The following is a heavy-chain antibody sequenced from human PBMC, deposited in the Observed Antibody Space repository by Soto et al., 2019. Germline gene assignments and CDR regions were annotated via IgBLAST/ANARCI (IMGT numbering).Heavy chain of an antibody. J-gene: IGHJ6*02. Sequence: GGSLRLSCAASGFTFDDYAMHWVRQAPGKGLEWVSGISWNSVSIGYADSVKGRFTISRDNAKNSLYLQMNSLRAEDTALYYCAKDMGSYYYYYYGMDVWGQGTTVTVSS. CDR1: GFTFDDYA. CDR3: AKDMGSYYYYYYGMDV. V-gene: IGHV3-9*01. CDR2: ISWNSVSI. D-gene: IGHD1-26*01.